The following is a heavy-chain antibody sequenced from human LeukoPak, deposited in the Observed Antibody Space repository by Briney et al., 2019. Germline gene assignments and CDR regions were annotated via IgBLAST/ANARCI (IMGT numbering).Heavy chain of an antibody. CDR3: ARGIKHYYYYMDV. V-gene: IGHV4-39*01. J-gene: IGHJ6*03. CDR1: GGSISSSSYY. CDR2: IYYSGST. Sequence: PSETLSLTCTVSGGSISSSSYYWGWLRQPPGKGLEWIGSIYYSGSTYYNPSLKSRVTISVDTSKNQFSLKLSSVTAADTAVYYCARGIKHYYYYMDVWGKGSTVTVSS. D-gene: IGHD3-10*01.